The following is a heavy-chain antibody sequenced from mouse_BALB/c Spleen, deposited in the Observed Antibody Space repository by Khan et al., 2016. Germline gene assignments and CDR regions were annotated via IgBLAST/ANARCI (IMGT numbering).Heavy chain of an antibody. CDR3: ARDFITTVVDYYEAMDD. J-gene: IGHJ4*01. CDR1: GFSLTSYG. Sequence: QVQLKESGPGLVAPSQSLSITCTVSGFSLTSYGVHWVRQPPGKGLEWLGVIWAGGSTNYNSALMSRLIISKNSSKCQVILKMNSLQTEDTAMYYCARDFITTVVDYYEAMDDWGQGTSVTVSS. D-gene: IGHD1-1*01. CDR2: IWAGGST. V-gene: IGHV2-9*02.